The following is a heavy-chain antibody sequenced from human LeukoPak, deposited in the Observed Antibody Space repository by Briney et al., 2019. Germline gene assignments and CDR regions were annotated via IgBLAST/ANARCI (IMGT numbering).Heavy chain of an antibody. CDR1: GYTFTTDG. J-gene: IGHJ4*02. Sequence: ASVKVSCKASGYTFTTDGISLVRQAPGQALEWMGWIRPNDGATNYASKLQGRVTVTTDTSTSTAYMELRSVRSDDTALYYCVRDVQLGNFDYWGQGTVVTVSS. D-gene: IGHD6-13*01. V-gene: IGHV1-18*01. CDR2: IRPNDGAT. CDR3: VRDVQLGNFDY.